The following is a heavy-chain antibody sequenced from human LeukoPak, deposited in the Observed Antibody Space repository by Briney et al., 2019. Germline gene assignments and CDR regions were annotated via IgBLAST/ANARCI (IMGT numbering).Heavy chain of an antibody. CDR2: IYSGGST. J-gene: IGHJ4*02. CDR1: GFTFSDYY. V-gene: IGHV3-53*01. CDR3: ASLGGGSGSHYGQPKDFDY. D-gene: IGHD3-10*01. Sequence: GGSLRLSCAASGFTFSDYYMSWIRQAPGKGLEWVSVIYSGGSTYYADSVKGRFTISRDNSKNTLYLQMNSLRAEDTAVYYCASLGGGSGSHYGQPKDFDYWGQGTLVTVSS.